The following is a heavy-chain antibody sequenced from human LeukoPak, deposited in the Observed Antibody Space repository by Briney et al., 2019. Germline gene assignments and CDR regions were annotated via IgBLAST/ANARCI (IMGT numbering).Heavy chain of an antibody. J-gene: IGHJ4*02. Sequence: PGGSLRLSCAASGFIFRSYGMNWVRQAPGKGLEWVSSLSTSGSSTYYADSVQGRFTVSRDNSNNTLYLQMISLRAEDTAVYYCVKDVGTTLVKIDYWGQGTLVTVSS. V-gene: IGHV3-23*01. CDR1: GFIFRSYG. CDR3: VKDVGTTLVKIDY. D-gene: IGHD4-11*01. CDR2: LSTSGSST.